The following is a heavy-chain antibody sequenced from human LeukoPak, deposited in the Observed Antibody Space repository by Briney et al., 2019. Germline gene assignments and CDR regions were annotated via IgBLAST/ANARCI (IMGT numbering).Heavy chain of an antibody. CDR1: GFTFDDYA. D-gene: IGHD3-16*01. J-gene: IGHJ6*02. CDR2: ISWNSGSI. Sequence: PGGSLRLSCAASGFTFDDYAMHWVRHAPGKGLEWVSGISWNSGSIGYADSVKGRFTISRDNAKNSLYLQMNSLRAEDTALYYCAKDNDVNGMDVWGQGTTVTVSS. CDR3: AKDNDVNGMDV. V-gene: IGHV3-9*01.